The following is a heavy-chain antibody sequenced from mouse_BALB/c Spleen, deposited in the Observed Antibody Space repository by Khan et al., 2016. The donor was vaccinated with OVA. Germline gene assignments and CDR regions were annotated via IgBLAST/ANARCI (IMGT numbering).Heavy chain of an antibody. CDR2: VSTGGGYT. J-gene: IGHJ3*01. CDR3: TRLAYYYDSEGFAY. Sequence: EVQGVESGGDLVKPGGSLKLSCAASGFTFSTYGMSWVRQTPDKRLEWVATVSTGGGYTYYPDSVKGRFTISSDNAKNTLYLQMSGLKSEDTAMFYGTRLAYYYDSEGFAYWGQGTLVTVSA. CDR1: GFTFSTYG. V-gene: IGHV5-6*01. D-gene: IGHD1-1*01.